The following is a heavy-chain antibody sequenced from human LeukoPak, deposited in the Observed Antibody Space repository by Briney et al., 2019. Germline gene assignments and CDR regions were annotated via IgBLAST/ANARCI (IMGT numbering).Heavy chain of an antibody. CDR2: IHPDDSDT. Sequence: GESLKISCKGSGYRFTNNWIGWVRQMPGKGLEWMGIIHPDDSDTRYSPSFRGQVTISADKSISTAYLQWSSLKASDTAMYYCARLPYCGGDCYPNWFDPWGQGTLVTVSS. CDR3: ARLPYCGGDCYPNWFDP. J-gene: IGHJ5*02. CDR1: GYRFTNNW. D-gene: IGHD2-21*02. V-gene: IGHV5-51*01.